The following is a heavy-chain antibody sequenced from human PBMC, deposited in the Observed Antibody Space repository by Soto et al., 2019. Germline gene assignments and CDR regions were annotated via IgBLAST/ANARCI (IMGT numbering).Heavy chain of an antibody. Sequence: QVQLRESGPGLMRPSQTLSLTCTVSAASVTSTGYYWTWIRQSPGKGLDWLAYILHNGNADYSPSLKTRLSISLDSSKNQFSLKVNSVSAADTAIYFCARVSAVSAEYYFDYWGQGALVTVSS. CDR1: AASVTSTGYY. CDR2: ILHNGNA. CDR3: ARVSAVSAEYYFDY. D-gene: IGHD6-19*01. V-gene: IGHV4-30-4*01. J-gene: IGHJ4*02.